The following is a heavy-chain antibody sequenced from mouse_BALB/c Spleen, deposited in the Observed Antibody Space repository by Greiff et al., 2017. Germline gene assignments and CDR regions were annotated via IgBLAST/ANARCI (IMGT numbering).Heavy chain of an antibody. Sequence: EAGGGLVQPKGSLKLSCAASGFTFNTNAMNWVRQAPGKGLEWVARIRSKSNNYATYYADSVKDRFTISRDDSQSMLYLQMNNLKTEDTAMYYCVRQLGSWFAYWGQGTLVTVSA. D-gene: IGHD3-1*01. CDR1: GFTFNTNA. J-gene: IGHJ3*01. CDR3: VRQLGSWFAY. V-gene: IGHV10S3*01. CDR2: IRSKSNNYAT.